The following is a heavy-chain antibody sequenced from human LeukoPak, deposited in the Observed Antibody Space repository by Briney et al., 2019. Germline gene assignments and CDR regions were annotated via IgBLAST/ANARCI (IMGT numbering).Heavy chain of an antibody. V-gene: IGHV4-61*02. D-gene: IGHD3-3*01. CDR3: AISPYYDFWSGYSDY. J-gene: IGHJ4*02. Sequence: SQTLSLTCTVSGGSISSGSYYWSWIRQPAGKGLEWIGRIYTSGSTNYNPSLKSRVTMSVDTSKNQFSLKLSSVTAADTAVYYCAISPYYDFWSGYSDYWGQGTLVTVSS. CDR2: IYTSGST. CDR1: GGSISSGSYY.